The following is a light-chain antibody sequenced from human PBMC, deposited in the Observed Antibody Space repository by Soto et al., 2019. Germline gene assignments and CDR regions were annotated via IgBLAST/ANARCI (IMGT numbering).Light chain of an antibody. Sequence: QSVLTQPPSVSGAPGQRVTISCTGTSSNIGAGYEVHWYRQLPGTAPKFLVSGNDNRPSGVPDRLSASKSGTSGSLAITDLQAEDEGHYYCQSYDRGLTAYVFGTGTKLTVL. V-gene: IGLV1-40*01. J-gene: IGLJ1*01. CDR3: QSYDRGLTAYV. CDR2: GND. CDR1: SSNIGAGYE.